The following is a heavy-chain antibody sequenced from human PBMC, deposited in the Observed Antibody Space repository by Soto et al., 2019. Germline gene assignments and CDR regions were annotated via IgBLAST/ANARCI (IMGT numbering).Heavy chain of an antibody. CDR2: IIPIFGTA. D-gene: IGHD2-2*02. CDR1: GGTFSSYA. J-gene: IGHJ4*02. V-gene: IGHV1-69*13. CDR3: ARAVRGYCSSTSCYRNDY. Sequence: AVTVSCKASGGTFSSYAISWGRQAPGQGHEWMGGIIPIFGTANYAQKFQGRATITADESTSTAYMELSSLRSEDTAVYYCARAVRGYCSSTSCYRNDYWGQGTLVTVSS.